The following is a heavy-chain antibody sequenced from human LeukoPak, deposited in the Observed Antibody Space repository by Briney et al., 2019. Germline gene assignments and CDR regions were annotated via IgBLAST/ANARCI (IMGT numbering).Heavy chain of an antibody. V-gene: IGHV4-39*01. D-gene: IGHD6-19*01. CDR3: ARRGPIAVAGKDY. CDR2: IYYSGST. CDR1: GGSISSSSYY. J-gene: IGHJ4*02. Sequence: SETLSLTCTVSGGSISSSSYYWGWIRQPPGKGLEWIGSIYYSGSTYYNPSLKSRVTMSVDTSKNQFSLKLSSVTAADTAVYYCARRGPIAVAGKDYWGQGTLVTVSS.